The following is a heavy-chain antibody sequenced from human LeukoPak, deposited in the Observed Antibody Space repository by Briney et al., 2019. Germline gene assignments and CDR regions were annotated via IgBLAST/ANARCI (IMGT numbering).Heavy chain of an antibody. V-gene: IGHV3-23*01. CDR1: GFTFSSYA. D-gene: IGHD4-17*01. CDR2: ISGSGGST. J-gene: IGHJ6*02. Sequence: GGSLRLSCAASGFTFSSYAMSWVRQAPGKGLEWVSAISGSGGSTYYADSVKGRFTVSRDNSKNTLYLQMNSLRAEDTAVYYCAKDSTVTLFYYYYGMDVWGQGTTVTVSS. CDR3: AKDSTVTLFYYYYGMDV.